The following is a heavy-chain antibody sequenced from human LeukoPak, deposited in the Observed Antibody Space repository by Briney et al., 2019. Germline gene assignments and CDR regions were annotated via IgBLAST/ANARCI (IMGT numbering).Heavy chain of an antibody. J-gene: IGHJ3*02. V-gene: IGHV4-59*01. CDR1: GGSTSSYY. Sequence: SETLSLTCTVSGGSTSSYYWSWIRQPPGKGLEWIGYIYYSGSTNYNPSLKSRVTISVDTSKNQFSLKLSSVTAADTAVYYCATRGYSYALDAFDIWGQGTMVTVSS. CDR2: IYYSGST. CDR3: ATRGYSYALDAFDI. D-gene: IGHD5-18*01.